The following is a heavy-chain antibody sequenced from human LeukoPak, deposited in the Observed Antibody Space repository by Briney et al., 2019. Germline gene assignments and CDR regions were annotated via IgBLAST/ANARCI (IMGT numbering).Heavy chain of an antibody. V-gene: IGHV3-7*01. J-gene: IGHJ4*02. CDR1: GFTFRNYW. Sequence: GGSLRLSCAASGFTFRNYWMRWVRQAPGKGLEWVAHINQDGSEEHYMDSVKARFIISRDNAQNSLSLQMDSLRAEDTAVYYCVRDGGVSGYDLLDYWGQGTLVTVSS. CDR3: VRDGGVSGYDLLDY. CDR2: INQDGSEE. D-gene: IGHD5-12*01.